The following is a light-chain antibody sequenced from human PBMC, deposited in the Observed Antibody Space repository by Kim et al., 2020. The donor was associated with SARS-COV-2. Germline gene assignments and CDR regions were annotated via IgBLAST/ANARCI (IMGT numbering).Light chain of an antibody. V-gene: IGLV1-40*01. CDR1: SSNIGAGYD. CDR3: QSYDNSLSGYV. Sequence: RVTISCTGSSSNIGAGYDVHWYQQFPGSAPKLLIYGNHNRPSGVPDRFSASMSDTSASLAITGLQAEDEAGYYCQSYDNSLSGYVFGPGTKVTVL. CDR2: GNH. J-gene: IGLJ1*01.